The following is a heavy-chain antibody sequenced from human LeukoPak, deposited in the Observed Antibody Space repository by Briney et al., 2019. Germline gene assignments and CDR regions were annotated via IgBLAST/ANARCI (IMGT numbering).Heavy chain of an antibody. J-gene: IGHJ5*02. V-gene: IGHV4-59*01. CDR1: GGSISSYY. CDR2: IYYSGST. CDR3: AREWGYCSGGSCYSGWFDP. D-gene: IGHD2-15*01. Sequence: SETLSLTCTVSGGSISSYYWSWIRQPPGKGLEWIGYIYYSGSTNYNPSLKSRVTISVDTSKNQFSLKLSSVPAADTAVYYCAREWGYCSGGSCYSGWFDPWGQGTLVTVSS.